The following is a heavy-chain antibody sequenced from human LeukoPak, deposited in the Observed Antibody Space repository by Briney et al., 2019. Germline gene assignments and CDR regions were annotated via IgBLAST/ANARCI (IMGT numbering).Heavy chain of an antibody. V-gene: IGHV3-66*01. D-gene: IGHD4-17*01. Sequence: GGSLRLSCAASGLTVSSNYMTWVRQAPGKGLDWVSVIYSGGSTYYADSAKGRFTISRDNSKNTLYLQMNSLRAEDTAVYYCARDPYGAEPPDYFDYWGQGTLVTVSS. J-gene: IGHJ4*02. CDR3: ARDPYGAEPPDYFDY. CDR2: IYSGGST. CDR1: GLTVSSNY.